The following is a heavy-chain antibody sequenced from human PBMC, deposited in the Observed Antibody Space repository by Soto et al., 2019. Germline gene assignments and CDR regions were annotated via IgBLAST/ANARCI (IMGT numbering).Heavy chain of an antibody. J-gene: IGHJ4*02. CDR2: MNPNSGNT. V-gene: IGHV1-8*01. D-gene: IGHD2-2*01. Sequence: ASVKVSCKASGYTFTSYDINWVRQATGQGLEWMGWMNPNSGNTGYAQKFQGRVAMTRNTSISTAYMELSSLRSEDTAVYYCARLRINCSSTSCYSSVDYWGQGTLVTVSS. CDR3: ARLRINCSSTSCYSSVDY. CDR1: GYTFTSYD.